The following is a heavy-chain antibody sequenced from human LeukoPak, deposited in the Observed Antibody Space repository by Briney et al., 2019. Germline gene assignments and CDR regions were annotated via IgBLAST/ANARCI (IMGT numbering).Heavy chain of an antibody. CDR1: GFTFSSYA. CDR3: ARVRIVVVPAATFDY. D-gene: IGHD2-2*01. V-gene: IGHV3-30*01. CDR2: ISYDGSNK. J-gene: IGHJ4*02. Sequence: GGSLRLSCAASGFTFSSYAMHWVRQAPGKGLEWVAVISYDGSNKYYADSVKGRFTISRDNSKNTLYLQMNSLRAEDTAVYYCARVRIVVVPAATFDYWGQGTLVTVSS.